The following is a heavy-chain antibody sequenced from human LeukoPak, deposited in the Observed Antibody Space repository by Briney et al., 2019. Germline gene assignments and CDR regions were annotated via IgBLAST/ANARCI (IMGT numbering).Heavy chain of an antibody. J-gene: IGHJ3*02. D-gene: IGHD4-23*01. CDR2: ISGSGGST. CDR1: GFTFSSYA. CDR3: ARGGGPYYGGNSGYAFDI. Sequence: GGSLRLSCAASGFTFSSYAMSWVRQAPGKGLEWVSAISGSGGSTYYADSVKGRFTISRDNSKNTLYLQMNSLRAEDTAVYYCARGGGPYYGGNSGYAFDIWGQGTMVTVSS. V-gene: IGHV3-23*01.